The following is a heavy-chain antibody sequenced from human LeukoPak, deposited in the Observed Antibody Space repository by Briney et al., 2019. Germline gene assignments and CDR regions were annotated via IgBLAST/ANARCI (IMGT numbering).Heavy chain of an antibody. V-gene: IGHV4-34*01. CDR1: GGSFSGYY. J-gene: IGHJ4*02. D-gene: IGHD1-26*01. Sequence: SETLSLTCAVCGGSFSGYYWSWIRQPPGKGLEWIGEINHSGSTNYNPSLKSRVTISVDTSKNQFSLKLSSVTAADTAVYYCARSSHWEVNWGQGTLVTVSS. CDR3: ARSSHWEVN. CDR2: INHSGST.